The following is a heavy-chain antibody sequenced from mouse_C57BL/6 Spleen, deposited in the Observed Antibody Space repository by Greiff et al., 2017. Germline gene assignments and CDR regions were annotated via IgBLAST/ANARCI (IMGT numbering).Heavy chain of an antibody. CDR1: GYSFTGYY. CDR3: ARVTTVDWYFDV. D-gene: IGHD2-12*01. V-gene: IGHV1-42*01. CDR2: INPSTGGT. J-gene: IGHJ1*03. Sequence: VHVKQSGPELVKPGASVKISCKASGYSFTGYYMNWVKQSPEKSLEWIGEINPSTGGTTYNQKFKAKATLTVDKSSSTAYMQLKSLTSEDSAVYYCARVTTVDWYFDVWGTGTTVTVSS.